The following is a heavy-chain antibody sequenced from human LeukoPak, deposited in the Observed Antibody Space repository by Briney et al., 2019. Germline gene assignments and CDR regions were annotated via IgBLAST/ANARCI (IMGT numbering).Heavy chain of an antibody. CDR1: GFTFSNSV. Sequence: GGSLRLSCAASGFTFSNSVMSWVRQAPGKGLDWVSSINDSGGSAYYADSVKGRFTISRDNSKNTLYLQMNSLRAEDTAVYYCARGVSGWPYYLDYWGQGALVTVSS. CDR2: INDSGGSA. J-gene: IGHJ4*02. D-gene: IGHD6-19*01. V-gene: IGHV3-23*01. CDR3: ARGVSGWPYYLDY.